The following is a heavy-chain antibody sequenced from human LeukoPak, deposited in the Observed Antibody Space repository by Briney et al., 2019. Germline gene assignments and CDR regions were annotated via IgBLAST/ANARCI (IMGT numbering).Heavy chain of an antibody. D-gene: IGHD5-18*01. V-gene: IGHV4-38-2*02. Sequence: SETLSLTCTVSGYSISSTYYWGWIRQPPGKELEWIGSINDGGSTYYDPSRKSRVTISVDTSNNQFSLKVNSVTAADTAVYYCARLGGNSYGSYYFDYWGQGTLVTASS. J-gene: IGHJ4*02. CDR2: INDGGST. CDR3: ARLGGNSYGSYYFDY. CDR1: GYSISSTYY.